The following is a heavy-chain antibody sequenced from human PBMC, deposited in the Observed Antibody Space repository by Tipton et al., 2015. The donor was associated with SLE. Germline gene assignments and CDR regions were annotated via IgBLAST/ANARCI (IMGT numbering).Heavy chain of an antibody. CDR2: IKQDGSVR. Sequence: SLRLSCAASGFTLGRHWMTWVRQAPGKGLEWVANIKQDGSVRHYGDSVKGRFIISRDNARNSLFLQMNSLRAEDTAVYYCARGGSSRFDNWGQGTLVTVSS. V-gene: IGHV3-7*01. D-gene: IGHD6-6*01. CDR3: ARGGSSRFDN. CDR1: GFTLGRHW. J-gene: IGHJ5*02.